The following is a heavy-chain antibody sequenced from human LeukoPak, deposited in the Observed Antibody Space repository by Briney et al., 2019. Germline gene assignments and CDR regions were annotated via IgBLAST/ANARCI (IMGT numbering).Heavy chain of an antibody. J-gene: IGHJ4*02. CDR2: ISWNSGSI. D-gene: IGHD6-19*01. V-gene: IGHV3-9*01. CDR3: AKDNRRHYTSGPNPDSLH. Sequence: GGSLRLSCAGSGFIFNNYAMHWVRQPPGKGLEWVSGISWNSGSIDYADSVKGRFTISRDNAKNSLYLQMNGLRVEDTTFYYCAKDNRRHYTSGPNPDSLHWGQGALVTVSS. CDR1: GFIFNNYA.